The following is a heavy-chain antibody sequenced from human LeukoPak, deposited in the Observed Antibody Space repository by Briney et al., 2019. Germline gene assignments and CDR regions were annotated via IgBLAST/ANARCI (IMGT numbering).Heavy chain of an antibody. CDR2: ITGGGIT. V-gene: IGHV3-23*01. CDR1: GFTFNTYV. Sequence: GGSLRLSCVASGFTFNTYVMSWVRQAPGKGLEWVATITGGGITYYADLVKGRFTISRDNSKNTLYLQMNSLRAEDTAVYYCARAYGTVVVRMDVWGQGTTVTVSS. J-gene: IGHJ6*02. CDR3: ARAYGTVVVRMDV. D-gene: IGHD2-2*01.